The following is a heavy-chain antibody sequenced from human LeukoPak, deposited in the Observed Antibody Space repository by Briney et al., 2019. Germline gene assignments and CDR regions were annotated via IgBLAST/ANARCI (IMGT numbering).Heavy chain of an antibody. CDR1: GYTFTSYD. Sequence: ASVKVSCKASGYTFTSYDINWVRQATGQGLEWMGWMNPNSGNTGYAQKFQGRVTMTRNTSISTAYMELSSLRSEDTAVYYCARAITMVRGVIITGYYYYYMDVWGKGTTVTVSS. CDR3: ARAITMVRGVIITGYYYYYMDV. V-gene: IGHV1-8*01. D-gene: IGHD3-10*01. CDR2: MNPNSGNT. J-gene: IGHJ6*03.